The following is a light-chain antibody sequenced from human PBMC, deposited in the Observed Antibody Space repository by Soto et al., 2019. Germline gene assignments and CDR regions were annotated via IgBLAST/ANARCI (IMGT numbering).Light chain of an antibody. Sequence: ILMTPSPATLSVSPGERATHSCRASQSLSSNLAWYQQKPGQAPRLLIYGASTRATGIPARFSGSGSGTDFTLTISSLQSEDFAVYYCQQYNNWPPWTFGQGTKVEIK. CDR3: QQYNNWPPWT. V-gene: IGKV3-15*01. CDR2: GAS. J-gene: IGKJ1*01. CDR1: QSLSSN.